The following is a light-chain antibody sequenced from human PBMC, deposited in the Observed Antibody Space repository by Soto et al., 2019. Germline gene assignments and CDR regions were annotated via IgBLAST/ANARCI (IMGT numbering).Light chain of an antibody. V-gene: IGKV3-20*01. Sequence: EIVLTQSPGTLSLSPGERATLSCRASQKISSSYLAWYQQRPGQAPRLLIYGAFSRATGIPDRVSGSGSGTDFTLTISRLEPEDFAVYYCQQSGSSSWTFGQGTKVDIK. CDR3: QQSGSSSWT. CDR1: QKISSSY. J-gene: IGKJ1*01. CDR2: GAF.